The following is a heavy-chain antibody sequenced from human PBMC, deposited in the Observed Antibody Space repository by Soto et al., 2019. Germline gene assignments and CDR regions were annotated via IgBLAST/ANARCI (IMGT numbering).Heavy chain of an antibody. CDR1: GDSISSSFW. J-gene: IGHJ4*02. V-gene: IGHV4-4*02. CDR2: IYHTEST. Sequence: PSETLSLTCAVSGDSISSSFWWSWVLHPPRKGREWMGEIYHTESTAYNTSLKSRGTITVENSKNQCSVNLASVAASDRAVYYCARCDFGSFDYWGRGILVTVSS. D-gene: IGHD4-17*01. CDR3: ARCDFGSFDY.